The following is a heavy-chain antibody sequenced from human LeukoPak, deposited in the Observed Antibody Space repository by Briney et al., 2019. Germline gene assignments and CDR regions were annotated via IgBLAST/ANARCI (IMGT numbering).Heavy chain of an antibody. CDR3: VRGRRYSESGGRYSGLDV. Sequence: GGSLRLSCSASGFTFSSYAMHWVRQAPGKGPEYVSVISSYGDKTYYADSVKGRFTISRDNSKNTVSLQMSSLRAEDTAVYYCVRGRRYSESGGRYSGLDVWGQGTTVTVSS. CDR2: ISSYGDKT. J-gene: IGHJ6*02. V-gene: IGHV3-64D*06. D-gene: IGHD3-16*02. CDR1: GFTFSSYA.